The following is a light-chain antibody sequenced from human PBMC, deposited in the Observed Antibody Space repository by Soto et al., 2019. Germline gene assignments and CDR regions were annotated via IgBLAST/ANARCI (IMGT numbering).Light chain of an antibody. V-gene: IGLV2-14*01. J-gene: IGLJ1*01. CDR3: TSPTPGSLYV. Sequence: QSVLTQPASVSGSPGQSITISCTGTSSDVGNYNYVSWYQQYPGRVPKLLIYMVSNRASGVSNRFSGSKSGNTASLTISGLHAEHEADYFCTSPTPGSLYVFGTGTKVTVL. CDR2: MVS. CDR1: SSDVGNYNY.